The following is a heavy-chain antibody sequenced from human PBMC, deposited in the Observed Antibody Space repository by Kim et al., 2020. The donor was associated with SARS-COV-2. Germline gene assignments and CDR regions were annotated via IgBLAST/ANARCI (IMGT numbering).Heavy chain of an antibody. D-gene: IGHD3-16*01. CDR1: GGSVRSGSYY. J-gene: IGHJ4*02. CDR3: ARDFGRGYDFDY. V-gene: IGHV4-61*01. Sequence: SETLSLTCTVSGGSVRSGSYYWSWIRQPPGKGLEWIGHIYYSGTTNYNPSLKSRVTMSVDTSKNQFSLNLSSVIAADTAVYYCARDFGRGYDFDYWGQGT. CDR2: IYYSGTT.